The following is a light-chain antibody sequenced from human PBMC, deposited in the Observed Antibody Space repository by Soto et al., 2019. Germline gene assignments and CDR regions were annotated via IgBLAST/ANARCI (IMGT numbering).Light chain of an antibody. V-gene: IGKV1-5*03. CDR3: RQYVSYPVT. Sequence: DIQMTQSPYTLSASVGDRVTITCRASQSISNSLAWYQQKPGKAPNLLIYKASSLESGVPSRFSGSGSGTEFTLTISSLQPDDVATYYCRQYVSYPVTFGGGTKVEMK. J-gene: IGKJ4*01. CDR2: KAS. CDR1: QSISNS.